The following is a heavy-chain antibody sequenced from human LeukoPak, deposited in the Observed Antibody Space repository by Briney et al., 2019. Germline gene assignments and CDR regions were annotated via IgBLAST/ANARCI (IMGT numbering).Heavy chain of an antibody. Sequence: PSETLSLTCAVYGGSFSGYYWSWIRQPPGKGLEWIGEINHSGSTNYNPSLKSRVTISVDTSKNQFSLKLSSVTAADTAVYYCARVIRGGAFDPWGQGTLVTVSS. J-gene: IGHJ5*02. CDR3: ARVIRGGAFDP. CDR2: INHSGST. D-gene: IGHD3-16*01. CDR1: GGSFSGYY. V-gene: IGHV4-34*01.